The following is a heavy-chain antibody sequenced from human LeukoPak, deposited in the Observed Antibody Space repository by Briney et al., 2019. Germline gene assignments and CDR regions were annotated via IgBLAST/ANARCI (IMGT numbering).Heavy chain of an antibody. Sequence: ASVKVSCKASGYTFTSYDINWVRQATGQGLEWMGWMNPNSGNTGYAQKFQGRVTMTRNTSISTAYMELRSLRSDDTAVYYCARPRSYYGSRSSHWYFDLWGRGTLVTVSS. J-gene: IGHJ2*01. CDR1: GYTFTSYD. D-gene: IGHD3-10*01. CDR3: ARPRSYYGSRSSHWYFDL. CDR2: MNPNSGNT. V-gene: IGHV1-8*01.